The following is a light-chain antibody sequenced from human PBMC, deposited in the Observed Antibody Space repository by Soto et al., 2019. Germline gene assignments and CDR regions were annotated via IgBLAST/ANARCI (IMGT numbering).Light chain of an antibody. Sequence: EIVLTQSPGTLSLSPGERATLSCRASQSVSRYLAWYQQKPGQAPRLLIYDASNRVTGISARFSGSGSGTDFTLTISSLEPEDFAVYYCQQRTSWPLTFGGGTKVDIK. CDR2: DAS. J-gene: IGKJ4*01. CDR3: QQRTSWPLT. CDR1: QSVSRY. V-gene: IGKV3-11*01.